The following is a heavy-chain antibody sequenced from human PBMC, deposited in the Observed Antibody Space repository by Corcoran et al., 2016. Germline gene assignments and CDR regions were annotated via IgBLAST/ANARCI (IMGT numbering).Heavy chain of an antibody. CDR3: ARDNGDYLS. V-gene: IGHV4-59*01. D-gene: IGHD3-16*01. CDR1: GDSISSYY. Sequence: QVQLQESGPGLVKPSETLSLTCTVSGDSISSYYWSWIRQPPGKGLEWIGYIYYSGTTNYNPSLKSRVTISLDTSKNQFSLKLSSVTAGDTAVYFWARDNGDYLSWGQGTLVTVSS. CDR2: IYYSGTT. J-gene: IGHJ4*02.